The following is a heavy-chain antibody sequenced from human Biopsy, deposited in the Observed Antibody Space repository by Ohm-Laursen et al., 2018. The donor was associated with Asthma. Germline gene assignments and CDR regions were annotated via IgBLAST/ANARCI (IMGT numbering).Heavy chain of an antibody. J-gene: IGHJ3*02. D-gene: IGHD4-23*01. V-gene: IGHV3-30*03. CDR3: ARTHERWTSIQDDALDI. Sequence: SLRLSCAASGFTFSTYGMHWVRQAPGKGLEWVAFIAWDGINSYYGDSVKGRFTLSRDNSRNTLYLQMNSLRVEDTAIYYCARTHERWTSIQDDALDIWGQGTMVIVSS. CDR2: IAWDGINS. CDR1: GFTFSTYG.